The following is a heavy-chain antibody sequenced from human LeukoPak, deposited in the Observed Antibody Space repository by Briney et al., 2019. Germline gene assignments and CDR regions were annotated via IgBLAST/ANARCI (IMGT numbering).Heavy chain of an antibody. Sequence: PGRSLRLSCAASGFTFSSYGMHWVRQAPGKGLEWVAVIWYDGSNKYYADSVKGRFTISRDNSKNTLYLQMNSLRAESTAVYYCAKGGGRLAAAGFFDYWGQGTLVTVSS. CDR1: GFTFSSYG. J-gene: IGHJ4*02. D-gene: IGHD6-13*01. CDR3: AKGGGRLAAAGFFDY. CDR2: IWYDGSNK. V-gene: IGHV3-33*06.